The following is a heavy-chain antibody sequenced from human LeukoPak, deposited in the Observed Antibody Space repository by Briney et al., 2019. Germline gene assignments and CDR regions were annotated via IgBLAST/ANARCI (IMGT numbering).Heavy chain of an antibody. CDR3: ARDPWDDNWFDP. Sequence: GGSLRLSCAASGFTFRSYGMSWVRQAPGKGLEWVANIKQDGSEKYYVDSVKGRFTISRDNAKNSLYLQMNSLRAEDTAVYYCARDPWDDNWFDPWGQGTLVTVSS. D-gene: IGHD1-26*01. CDR1: GFTFRSYG. V-gene: IGHV3-7*01. CDR2: IKQDGSEK. J-gene: IGHJ5*02.